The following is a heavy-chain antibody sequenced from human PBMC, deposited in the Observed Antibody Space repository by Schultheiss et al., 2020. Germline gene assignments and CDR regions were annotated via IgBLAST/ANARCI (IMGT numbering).Heavy chain of an antibody. CDR2: ISSSSSTI. Sequence: GGSLRLSCAASGFTFSSNGMNWVRQAPGKGLEWVSYISSSSSTIYYADSVKGRFTISRDNAKNSLYLQMNSLRAEDTALYYCVSFYGYGDSNYWGQGTLVTVSS. V-gene: IGHV3-48*01. CDR3: VSFYGYGDSNY. D-gene: IGHD4-17*01. J-gene: IGHJ4*02. CDR1: GFTFSSNG.